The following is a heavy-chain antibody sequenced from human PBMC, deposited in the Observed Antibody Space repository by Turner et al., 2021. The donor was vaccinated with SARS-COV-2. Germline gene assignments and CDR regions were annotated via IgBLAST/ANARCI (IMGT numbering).Heavy chain of an antibody. CDR2: INPSGGTT. Sequence: QVQLVQSGSEVKKPGASVKVSCKASGYIFTAHSIHWVRQAPGQGLEWMGTINPSGGTTSYAQKFQGRVTMTRDTSTSTVYMELSSLRSEDTAVYFCARDKLLWFGELLATRPAYYYGMDVWGQGTTVTVSS. CDR1: GYIFTAHS. D-gene: IGHD3-10*01. CDR3: ARDKLLWFGELLATRPAYYYGMDV. V-gene: IGHV1-46*01. J-gene: IGHJ6*02.